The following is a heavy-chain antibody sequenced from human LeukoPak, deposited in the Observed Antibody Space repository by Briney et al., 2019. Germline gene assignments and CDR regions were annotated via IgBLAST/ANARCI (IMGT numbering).Heavy chain of an antibody. CDR2: ISAYNGNT. CDR3: ASAGRDSSSWSYYHMDV. CDR1: GYTFTSYG. D-gene: IGHD6-13*01. V-gene: IGHV1-18*01. J-gene: IGHJ6*03. Sequence: ASVKLSCKASGYTFTSYGISWVRQAPGQGLEWMGWISAYNGNTNYAQKLQGRVTMTTDTSTSTAYMELRSLRSDDTAVYYCASAGRDSSSWSYYHMDVWGKGTTVTVSS.